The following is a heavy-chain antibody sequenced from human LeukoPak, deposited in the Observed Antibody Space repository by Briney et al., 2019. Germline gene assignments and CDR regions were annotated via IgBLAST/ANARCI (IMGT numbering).Heavy chain of an antibody. CDR1: GFTFSNYP. V-gene: IGHV3-15*01. Sequence: PGGSLRLSCAASGFTFSNYPMSWVRQAPGKGLEWVGRIKSKTDGGTTDYAAPVKGRFTISRDDSKNTLYLQMNSLKTEDTAVYYCTTDPKSYYDILTGYYSFDYWGQGTLVTVSS. D-gene: IGHD3-9*01. CDR2: IKSKTDGGTT. J-gene: IGHJ4*02. CDR3: TTDPKSYYDILTGYYSFDY.